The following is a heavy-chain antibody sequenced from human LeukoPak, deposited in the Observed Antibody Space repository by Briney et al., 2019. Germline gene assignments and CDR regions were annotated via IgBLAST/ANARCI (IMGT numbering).Heavy chain of an antibody. CDR3: AKNAYYDILTGYYRPNC. J-gene: IGHJ4*02. D-gene: IGHD3-9*01. V-gene: IGHV3-23*01. CDR2: ISGSGGST. CDR1: GFTFSSYA. Sequence: GGSLRLSCAASGFTFSSYAMSWVRQAPGKGLEWVSAISGSGGSTYYADSVKGRFTISRDNSKNTLYLQMNSLRAEDTAVYYCAKNAYYDILTGYYRPNCWGQGTLVTVSS.